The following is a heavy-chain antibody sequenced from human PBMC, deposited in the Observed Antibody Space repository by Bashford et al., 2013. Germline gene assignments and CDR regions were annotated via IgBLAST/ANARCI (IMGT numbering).Heavy chain of an antibody. V-gene: IGHV1-2*02. CDR2: INPNSGGT. CDR3: ARERRGGFLVVVVAAYSMNNYYYYYGMDV. Sequence: ASVKVSCKASGYTFTGYYMHWVRQAPGQGLEWMGWINPNSGGTNYAQKFQGRVTMTRDTSISTAYMELSRLRSDDTAVYYCARERRGGFLVVVVAAYSMNNYYYYYGMDVVGPRDHG. J-gene: IGHJ6*02. D-gene: IGHD2-15*01. CDR1: GYTFTGYY.